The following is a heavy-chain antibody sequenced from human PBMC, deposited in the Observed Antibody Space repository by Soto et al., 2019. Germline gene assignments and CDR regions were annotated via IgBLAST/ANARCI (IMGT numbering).Heavy chain of an antibody. D-gene: IGHD2-21*02. J-gene: IGHJ6*02. V-gene: IGHV3-30*18. CDR3: AKDRGHIVVVTAIRYYYGMDV. CDR2: ISYDGSNK. CDR1: GFTFSSYG. Sequence: GGSLRLSCAASGFTFSSYGMHWVRQAPGKGLEWVAVISYDGSNKYYADSVKGRFTISRDNSKNTLYLQMNSLRAEDTAVYYCAKDRGHIVVVTAIRYYYGMDVWGQGTTVTVSS.